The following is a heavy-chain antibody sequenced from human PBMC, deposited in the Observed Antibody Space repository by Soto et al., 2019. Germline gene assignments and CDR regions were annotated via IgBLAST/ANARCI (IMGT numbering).Heavy chain of an antibody. D-gene: IGHD2-2*01. V-gene: IGHV3-30-3*01. CDR2: ISYDGSNK. J-gene: IGHJ4*02. CDR3: ARGPSSLTRFDY. Sequence: LRLSCAASGFTFSSYAMHWVRQAPGKGLEWVAVISYDGSNKYYTDSVKGRFTISRDNSKNTLYLQMNSLRAEDTAVYYCARGPSSLTRFDYWGQGTLVTVSS. CDR1: GFTFSSYA.